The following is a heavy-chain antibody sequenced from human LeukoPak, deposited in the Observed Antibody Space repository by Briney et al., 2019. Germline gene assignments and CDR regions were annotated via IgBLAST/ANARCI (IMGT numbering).Heavy chain of an antibody. D-gene: IGHD4/OR15-4a*01. J-gene: IGHJ4*02. V-gene: IGHV3-53*01. Sequence: GGSLRLSCTVSGFTVSTNSMSWVRQAPGKGLEWLSFIYSDNTHYSDSVKGRFTISRDNSKNTLYLQMNSLRAEDTAVYYCARRAGAYSHPYDYWGQGTLVTVSS. CDR2: IYSDNT. CDR1: GFTVSTNS. CDR3: ARRAGAYSHPYDY.